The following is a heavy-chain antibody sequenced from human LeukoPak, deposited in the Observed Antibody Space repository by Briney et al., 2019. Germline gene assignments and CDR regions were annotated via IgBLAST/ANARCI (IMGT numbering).Heavy chain of an antibody. D-gene: IGHD2-15*01. CDR3: ARRYCSGDRCYSGFDY. Sequence: SETLSLTCTVSGGSISSYYWSWIRQPPGKGLEWIGHIYYSGSTNYNPSLKSRVTMSVDTSKNQFSLKLSSVTAADTAVYYCARRYCSGDRCYSGFDYWGQGALVTVSS. CDR2: IYYSGST. V-gene: IGHV4-59*08. CDR1: GGSISSYY. J-gene: IGHJ4*02.